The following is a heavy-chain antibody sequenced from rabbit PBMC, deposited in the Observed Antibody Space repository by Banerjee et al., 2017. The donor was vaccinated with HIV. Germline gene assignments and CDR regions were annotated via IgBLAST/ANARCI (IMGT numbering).Heavy chain of an antibody. CDR1: GIDFSSSYY. D-gene: IGHD4-2*01. Sequence: QEQLEESGGGLVKPGASLTLTCTASGIDFSSSYYMCWVRQAPGKGLEWIACIGDGSSGTTYYASWAKGRFTISKTSSTTVTLEMTSLTAADTATYFCARGLYAGSNFYYGMDLWGQGTLVTVS. V-gene: IGHV1S45*01. CDR3: ARGLYAGSNFYYGMDL. J-gene: IGHJ6*01. CDR2: IGDGSSGTT.